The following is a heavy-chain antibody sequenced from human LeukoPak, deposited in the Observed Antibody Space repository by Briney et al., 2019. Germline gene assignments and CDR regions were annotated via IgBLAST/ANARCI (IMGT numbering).Heavy chain of an antibody. J-gene: IGHJ1*01. CDR3: ARASNDYGDYQYFQH. CDR2: IIPIFGTA. V-gene: IGHV1-69*06. D-gene: IGHD4-17*01. Sequence: GSSVKVSCKASGGTFSSYAISRVRQAPGQGLEWMGGIIPIFGTANYAQKFQGRVTITADKSTSTAYMELSSLRSEDTAVYYCARASNDYGDYQYFQHWGQGTLVTVSS. CDR1: GGTFSSYA.